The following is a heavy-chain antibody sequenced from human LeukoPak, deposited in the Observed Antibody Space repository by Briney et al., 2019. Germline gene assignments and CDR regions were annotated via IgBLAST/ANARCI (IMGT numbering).Heavy chain of an antibody. CDR1: GYTFPGYY. Sequence: ASVNVSCKASGYTFPGYYIHWVRQAPGQGLEWMGWINPDSGDTNYAQKFKGRVTMTRDTSISTAYMEVSRLRSDDTAVYWCARDRTGTSGYMDVWGKGTTVTVSS. D-gene: IGHD1-1*01. CDR3: ARDRTGTSGYMDV. V-gene: IGHV1-2*02. J-gene: IGHJ6*03. CDR2: INPDSGDT.